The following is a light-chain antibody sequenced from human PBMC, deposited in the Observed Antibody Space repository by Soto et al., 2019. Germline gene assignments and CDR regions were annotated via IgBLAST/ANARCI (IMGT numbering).Light chain of an antibody. CDR1: QSVSSNY. CDR2: GAS. J-gene: IGKJ3*01. CDR3: QQYGSAPFT. V-gene: IGKV3-20*01. Sequence: EIVLTQSACTLSLSPGERATLSCRASQSVSSNYLAWYQQKPGQAPRLLIYGASSRATGIPDRISGSGSGTDFTLTISRLEPEDFAVYYCQQYGSAPFTFGPGTKVDIK.